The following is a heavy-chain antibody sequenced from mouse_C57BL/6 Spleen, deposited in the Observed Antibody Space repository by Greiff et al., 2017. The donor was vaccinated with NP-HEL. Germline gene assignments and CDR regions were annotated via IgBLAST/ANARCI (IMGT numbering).Heavy chain of an antibody. CDR3: ARSPDYYGSSYWYFDV. V-gene: IGHV1-66*01. D-gene: IGHD1-1*01. CDR1: GYSFTSYY. J-gene: IGHJ1*03. CDR2: IYPGSGNT. Sequence: QVQLQQSGPELVKPGASVKISCKASGYSFTSYYIHWVKQRPGQGLEWIGWIYPGSGNTKYNEKFKGKATLTADTSSSTAYMQLSSLTSEDSAVYYCARSPDYYGSSYWYFDVWGTGTTVTVSS.